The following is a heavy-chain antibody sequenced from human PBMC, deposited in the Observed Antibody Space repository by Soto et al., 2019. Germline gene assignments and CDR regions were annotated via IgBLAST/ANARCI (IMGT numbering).Heavy chain of an antibody. CDR2: ISVYNGQT. V-gene: IGHV1-18*01. J-gene: IGHJ4*02. CDR1: GYTFRSYA. D-gene: IGHD2-21*01. CDR3: ARVVDTIVGPCSLWPDN. Sequence: QIQLVQSGPEVKKTGASLKVSCKASGYTFRSYAVSWVRQAPGQGREWMGWISVYNGQTYYPEKVQGRVSMTTDTSTNTAYWELRSLRSDDTAVDFCARVVDTIVGPCSLWPDNWGQGTLVTVSS.